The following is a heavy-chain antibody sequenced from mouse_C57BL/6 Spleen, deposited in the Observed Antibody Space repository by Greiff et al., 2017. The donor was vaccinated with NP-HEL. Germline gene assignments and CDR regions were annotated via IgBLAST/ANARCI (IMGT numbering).Heavy chain of an antibody. CDR1: GYTFTSYW. CDR3: ARSGYAFDY. Sequence: QVQLKQPGAELVMPGASVKLSCKASGYTFTSYWMHWVKQRPGQGLEWIGEIDPSDSYTNYNQKFKGKSTLTVDKSSSTAYMQLSSLTSEDSAVYYCARSGYAFDYWGQGTTLTVSS. J-gene: IGHJ2*01. CDR2: IDPSDSYT. D-gene: IGHD2-2*01. V-gene: IGHV1-69*01.